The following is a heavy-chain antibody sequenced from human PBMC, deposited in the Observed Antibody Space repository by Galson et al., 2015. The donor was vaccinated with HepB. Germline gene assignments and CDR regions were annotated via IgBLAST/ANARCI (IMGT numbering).Heavy chain of an antibody. Sequence: SVKVSCKVSGYTLPELSMHWVRQAPGQGLEWMGGFDPKDGEIIYAQRFQGRVTMTEDTSTDTAYMELSSLRSEDTAVYYCATARYYYGSGTYYQYYYGVDVWGQGTTVTVSS. D-gene: IGHD3-10*01. CDR1: GYTLPELS. CDR3: ATARYYYGSGTYYQYYYGVDV. V-gene: IGHV1-24*01. CDR2: FDPKDGEI. J-gene: IGHJ6*02.